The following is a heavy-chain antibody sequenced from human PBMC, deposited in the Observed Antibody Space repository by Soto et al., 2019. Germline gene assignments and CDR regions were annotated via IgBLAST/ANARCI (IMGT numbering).Heavy chain of an antibody. CDR1: GYTFTGYY. Sequence: ASVKVSCKASGYTFTGYYMHWVRQAPGQGLEWMGWINPNSGGTNYAQKFQGWVTMTRDTSISTAYMELSRLRSDDTAVYYCARGAVRGVIPNVRSLGYWGQGTLVTVSS. CDR2: INPNSGGT. CDR3: ARGAVRGVIPNVRSLGY. J-gene: IGHJ4*02. V-gene: IGHV1-2*04. D-gene: IGHD3-10*01.